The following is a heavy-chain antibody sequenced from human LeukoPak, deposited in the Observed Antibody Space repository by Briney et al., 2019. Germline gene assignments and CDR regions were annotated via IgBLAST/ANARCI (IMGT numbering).Heavy chain of an antibody. V-gene: IGHV4-34*01. CDR2: INHSGST. CDR1: GGSFSGYY. D-gene: IGHD3-22*01. Sequence: PSETLSLTCAVYGGSFSGYYRSWIRQPPGKGLEWIGEINHSGSTNYNPSLKSRVTISVDTSKNQFSLKLSSVTAADTAVYYCAGYYYDSSGYDYWGQGTLVTVSS. J-gene: IGHJ4*02. CDR3: AGYYYDSSGYDY.